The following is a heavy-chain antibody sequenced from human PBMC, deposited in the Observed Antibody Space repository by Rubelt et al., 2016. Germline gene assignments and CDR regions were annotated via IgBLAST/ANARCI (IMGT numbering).Heavy chain of an antibody. CDR3: ARGVTMVRGVYWFDP. D-gene: IGHD3-10*01. V-gene: IGHV3-30*04. J-gene: IGHJ5*02. CDR1: GFTFSSYA. Sequence: VQLVESGGGVVQPGRSLRLSCAASGFTFSSYAMHWVRQAPGKGLEWVAVISYDGSNKYYADSVKGRFTISRDNSKNTLYLQMNSLRAEDTAVYYCARGVTMVRGVYWFDPWGQGTLVTVSS. CDR2: ISYDGSNK.